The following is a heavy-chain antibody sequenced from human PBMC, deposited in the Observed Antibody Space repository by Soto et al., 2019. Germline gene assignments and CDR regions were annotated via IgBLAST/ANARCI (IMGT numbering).Heavy chain of an antibody. V-gene: IGHV4-59*01. Sequence: PSETLSLTCSISDVSMSSYYWSWIRQPPGKGLEWIGNIYYTGLTNYNPSLKSRVTISLDRSKTQSSLKLSSVTAADTAAYFCARSSVLTWFDPWGPGTLVTVSS. CDR2: IYYTGLT. CDR1: DVSMSSYY. J-gene: IGHJ5*02. CDR3: ARSSVLTWFDP.